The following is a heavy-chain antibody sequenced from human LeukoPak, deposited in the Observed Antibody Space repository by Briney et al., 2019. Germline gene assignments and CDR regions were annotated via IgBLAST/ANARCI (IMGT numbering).Heavy chain of an antibody. CDR3: ARAGHSSGYYYYMDV. D-gene: IGHD6-19*01. Sequence: SETLSLTCTVSGGSISSYYWSWIRQPPGKGLEWIGYIYYSGSTNYNPSLMSRVTISVDTSKNQFSLKLSSVTAADTAVYYCARAGHSSGYYYYMDVWGKGTTVTVSS. V-gene: IGHV4-59*01. CDR2: IYYSGST. J-gene: IGHJ6*03. CDR1: GGSISSYY.